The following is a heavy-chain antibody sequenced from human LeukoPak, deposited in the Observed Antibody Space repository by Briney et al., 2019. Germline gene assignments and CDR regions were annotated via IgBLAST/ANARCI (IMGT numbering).Heavy chain of an antibody. Sequence: GGSLRLSCAASGLSFINYGMTWVRQAPGRGLEWVSAISGSAVITFYADSVKGRFTISRDNSKNTLYLQMKSLRAEDTAVYYCAKSRLSGINDAFDIWGQGRMDTVSS. D-gene: IGHD3-3*01. CDR2: ISGSAVIT. J-gene: IGHJ3*02. CDR3: AKSRLSGINDAFDI. V-gene: IGHV3-23*01. CDR1: GLSFINYG.